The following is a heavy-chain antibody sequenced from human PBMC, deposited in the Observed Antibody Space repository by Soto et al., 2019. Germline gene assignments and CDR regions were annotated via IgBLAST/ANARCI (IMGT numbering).Heavy chain of an antibody. D-gene: IGHD2-21*02. J-gene: IGHJ6*02. CDR3: ARGGIVVVTAMGGNPSGKRGYYYYGMDV. CDR2: ISGSGGRT. Sequence: GGSLRLSCAASGFTFSSYAMSWVRQAPGKGLEWVSAISGSGGRTYYADSVKGRFTISRDNSKNTLYLQMNSLRAEDTAVYYCARGGIVVVTAMGGNPSGKRGYYYYGMDVWGQGTTVTVSS. CDR1: GFTFSSYA. V-gene: IGHV3-23*01.